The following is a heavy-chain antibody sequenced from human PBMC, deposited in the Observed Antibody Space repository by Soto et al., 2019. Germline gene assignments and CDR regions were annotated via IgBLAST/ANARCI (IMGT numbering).Heavy chain of an antibody. CDR1: GDSVSSNSAA. Sequence: SQTRSLTCXISGDSVSSNSAAWNWIRQSPSRGLEWLGRTYYRSKWYNDYAVSVKSRITINPDTSKNQFSLQLNSVTPEDTAVYYCARDYYDSSGYYYGSAFDIWGQGTMVTVSS. D-gene: IGHD3-22*01. V-gene: IGHV6-1*01. CDR2: TYYRSKWYN. J-gene: IGHJ3*02. CDR3: ARDYYDSSGYYYGSAFDI.